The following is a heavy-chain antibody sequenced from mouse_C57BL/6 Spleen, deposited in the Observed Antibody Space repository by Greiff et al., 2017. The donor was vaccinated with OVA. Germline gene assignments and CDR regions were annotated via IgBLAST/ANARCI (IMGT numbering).Heavy chain of an antibody. D-gene: IGHD4-1*01. J-gene: IGHJ2*01. Sequence: VQLQQSGAELVRPGTSVKLSCKASGYTFTSYWMHWVKQRPGQGLEWIGVIDPSDSYTNYNQKFKGKATLTVDTSSSTAYMQLSSLTSEDSAVYYCARSLANWDLDYWGQGTTLTVSS. CDR2: IDPSDSYT. V-gene: IGHV1-59*01. CDR3: ARSLANWDLDY. CDR1: GYTFTSYW.